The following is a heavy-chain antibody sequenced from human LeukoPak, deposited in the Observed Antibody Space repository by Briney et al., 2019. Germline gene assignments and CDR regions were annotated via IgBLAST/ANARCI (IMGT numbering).Heavy chain of an antibody. CDR1: GGSISSSSYY. Sequence: SETLSLTCTVSGGSISSSSYYWGWIRQPPGKGLEWIGSIYYSGSTYYNPSLKSRVTISVDTSKNQFSLKLSSVTAADTAVYYCARHTAVNWYFDLWGRGTLVTVSS. D-gene: IGHD2-21*02. CDR3: ARHTAVNWYFDL. CDR2: IYYSGST. J-gene: IGHJ2*01. V-gene: IGHV4-39*01.